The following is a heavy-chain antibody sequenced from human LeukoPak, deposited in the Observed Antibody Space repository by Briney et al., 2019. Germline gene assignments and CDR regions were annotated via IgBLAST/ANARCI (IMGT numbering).Heavy chain of an antibody. CDR3: ARDAGRRGGDCDH. V-gene: IGHV3-33*01. CDR2: IWYAGSNK. D-gene: IGHD2-21*02. J-gene: IGHJ4*02. Sequence: PGRSLRLSCAVSGFTLSSSGMHWVRQAPGKGLEWVALIWYAGSNKYYADSVKGRFTISRDNSKNTLYLQMNSLRAEDTAVYYCARDAGRRGGDCDHWGQGTLVTVPS. CDR1: GFTLSSSG.